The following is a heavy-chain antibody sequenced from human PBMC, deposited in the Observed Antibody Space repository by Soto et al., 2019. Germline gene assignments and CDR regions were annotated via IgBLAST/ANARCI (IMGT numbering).Heavy chain of an antibody. V-gene: IGHV3-9*01. CDR2: ISFNSGCI. CDR1: GFTFDDYA. D-gene: IGHD1-1*01. J-gene: IGHJ3*01. CDR3: AREIEENQVLYDALDF. Sequence: ALRLSCLASGFTFDDYAMHWAGHAPGKGLEWVSVISFNSGCIRYAESVNGRFTISRDNARNSLYLQMNSLRAEDTALYYCAREIEENQVLYDALDFWGQGTMVTVSS.